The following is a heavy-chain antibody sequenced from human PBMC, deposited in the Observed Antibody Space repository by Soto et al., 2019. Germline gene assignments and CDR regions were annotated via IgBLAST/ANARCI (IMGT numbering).Heavy chain of an antibody. D-gene: IGHD5-12*01. CDR3: ASPYSGYDGDYYYGMDV. J-gene: IGHJ6*02. V-gene: IGHV5-51*01. CDR1: GYSFTSYW. CDR2: IYPGDSDT. Sequence: PGESLKISCKGSGYSFTSYWIGWVRQMPGKGLEWMGIIYPGDSDTRYSPSFQGQVTISADKSISTAYLQWSSPKASDTAMYYCASPYSGYDGDYYYGMDVWGQGTTVTVSS.